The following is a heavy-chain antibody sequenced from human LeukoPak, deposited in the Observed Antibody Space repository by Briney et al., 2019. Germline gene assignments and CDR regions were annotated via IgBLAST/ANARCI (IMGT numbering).Heavy chain of an antibody. V-gene: IGHV4-59*01. CDR1: DGSISDSY. J-gene: IGHJ4*02. CDR2: IFYTGFT. CDR3: ARGRRYSGDDY. D-gene: IGHD1-26*01. Sequence: SETLSLTCTVSDGSISDSYWSWIRQSPGKGLEWVGYIFYTGFTHYNPSLESRVTISVDTSKNQFSLRLNSVTAADTFVYYCARGRRYSGDDYWGQGTLVTVSS.